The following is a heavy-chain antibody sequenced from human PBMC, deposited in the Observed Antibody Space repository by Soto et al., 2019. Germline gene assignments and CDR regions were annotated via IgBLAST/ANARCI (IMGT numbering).Heavy chain of an antibody. CDR1: GGSITSSSYY. CDR3: ARDRPGRQHYFDY. J-gene: IGHJ4*02. D-gene: IGHD6-6*01. CDR2: IYYSGST. V-gene: IGHV4-39*02. Sequence: PSETLSLTCTVSGGSITSSSYYWGWIRQPPGKGLEWIGSIYYSGSTYYNPSLKSRVTISVDTSKNTLYLQMNSPTAEDTAMYYCARDRPGRQHYFDYWGQGNMVTVSS.